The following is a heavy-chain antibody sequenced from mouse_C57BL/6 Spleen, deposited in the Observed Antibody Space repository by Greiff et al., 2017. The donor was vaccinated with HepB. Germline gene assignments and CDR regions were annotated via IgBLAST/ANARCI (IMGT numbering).Heavy chain of an antibody. D-gene: IGHD2-4*01. V-gene: IGHV1-18*01. CDR3: ARWRLPYHAMDY. CDR2: INPNNGGT. Sequence: VQLKQSGPELVKPGASVKIPCKASGYTFTDYNMDWVKQSHGKSLEWIGDINPNNGGTIYNQKFKGKATLTVDKSSSTAYMELRSLTSEDTAVYYCARWRLPYHAMDYWGQGTSVTVSS. CDR1: GYTFTDYN. J-gene: IGHJ4*01.